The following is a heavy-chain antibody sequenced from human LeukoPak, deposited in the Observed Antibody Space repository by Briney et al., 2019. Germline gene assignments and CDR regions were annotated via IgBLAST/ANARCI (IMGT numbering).Heavy chain of an antibody. V-gene: IGHV1-3*01. CDR3: ARGYCSSTSCYWFDP. Sequence: GGSLRLSCAASGFTFSSYAMHWVRQAPGQRLEWMGWINAGNGNTKYSQKFQGRVTITRDTSASTAYMELSSLRSEDTAVYYCARGYCSSTSCYWFDPWGQGTLVTVSS. CDR2: INAGNGNT. J-gene: IGHJ5*02. D-gene: IGHD2-2*01. CDR1: GFTFSSYA.